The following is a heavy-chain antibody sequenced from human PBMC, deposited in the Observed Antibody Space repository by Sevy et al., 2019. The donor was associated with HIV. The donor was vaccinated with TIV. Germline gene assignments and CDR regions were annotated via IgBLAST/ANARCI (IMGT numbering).Heavy chain of an antibody. J-gene: IGHJ3*02. CDR1: GFTFSSYG. V-gene: IGHV3-30*18. CDR2: ISYDGSNK. CDR3: AKELYDFWSGYSAGGDAFDI. D-gene: IGHD3-3*01. Sequence: GGSLRLSCAASGFTFSSYGMHWVRQAPGKGLEWVAVISYDGSNKYYADSVKGRFTISRDNSKNTLYLQMNSLRAEETAVYYCAKELYDFWSGYSAGGDAFDIWGQGTMVTVSS.